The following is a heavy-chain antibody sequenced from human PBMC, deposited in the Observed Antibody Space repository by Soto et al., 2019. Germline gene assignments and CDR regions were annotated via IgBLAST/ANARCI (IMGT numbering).Heavy chain of an antibody. CDR2: ISYDGSNK. J-gene: IGHJ6*02. Sequence: QVQLVESGGGVVQPGRSLRLSCAASGFTFSSYGMHWVRQAPGKGLEWVAVISYDGSNKYYADSVKGRFTISRDNSKNTLYLQMNSLRAEDTAVYYCAKSPAARPPCYYYYGMDVWGQGTTVTVSS. CDR1: GFTFSSYG. CDR3: AKSPAARPPCYYYYGMDV. V-gene: IGHV3-30*18. D-gene: IGHD6-6*01.